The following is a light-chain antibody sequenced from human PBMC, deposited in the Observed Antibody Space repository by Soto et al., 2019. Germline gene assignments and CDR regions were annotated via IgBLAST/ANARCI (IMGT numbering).Light chain of an antibody. J-gene: IGKJ4*01. CDR2: DAS. CDR1: QSISRG. CDR3: QQYNIFPLT. Sequence: DIQMTQSPSTLSASVGDRVTITCLASQSISRGLAWYQQKPGKAHKLLIHDASSLQSGVPSRFSGSGSGTEFPLTISSLLPDDFATYYCQQYNIFPLTFGGGTKVEIQ. V-gene: IGKV1-5*01.